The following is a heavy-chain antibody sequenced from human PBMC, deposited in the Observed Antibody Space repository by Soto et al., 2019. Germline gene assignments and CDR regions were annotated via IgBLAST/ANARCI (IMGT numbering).Heavy chain of an antibody. CDR1: GFTVNSDG. CDR3: AKHVSDTTIFDS. V-gene: IGHV3-23*01. CDR2: ISTSGGRA. Sequence: EVQLLESGGGVVQPGGSLRLSCTASGFTVNSDGMSWVRQAPGKGLEWVSGISTSGGRANYADSVKGRFTISRDNFKNTLNLQMNGLRGEDTAVYYCAKHVSDTTIFDSWGPGTLVTVSS. D-gene: IGHD1-26*01. J-gene: IGHJ4*02.